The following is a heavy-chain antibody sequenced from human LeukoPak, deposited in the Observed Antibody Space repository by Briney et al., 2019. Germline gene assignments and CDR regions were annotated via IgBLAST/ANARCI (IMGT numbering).Heavy chain of an antibody. V-gene: IGHV4-39*01. CDR1: GGSISSSSYY. Sequence: SETLSLTCTVSGGSISSSSYYWGWIRQPPGKGLEWIGSIYYSGSTYYNPSLKSRVTISVDTSKNQFSLKLSSVTAADTAVYYCVGYSSSCFDPWGQGTLVTVSS. D-gene: IGHD6-13*01. J-gene: IGHJ5*02. CDR2: IYYSGST. CDR3: VGYSSSCFDP.